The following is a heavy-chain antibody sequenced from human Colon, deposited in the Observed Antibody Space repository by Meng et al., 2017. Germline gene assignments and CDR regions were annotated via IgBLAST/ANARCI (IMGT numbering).Heavy chain of an antibody. CDR2: VVPSSGAI. CDR1: GFSFIGYY. V-gene: IGHV1-2*02. CDR3: ARSDPRLDA. Sequence: ASVNVSCKKSGFSFIGYYIHWLRQAPGQGFEWIGWVVPSSGAIIYAPKFLSRVTLTRDTSITTAYMGLTSLKSDDTAVYYCARSDPRLDAWGQGTPVTVSS. D-gene: IGHD2-21*01. J-gene: IGHJ5*02.